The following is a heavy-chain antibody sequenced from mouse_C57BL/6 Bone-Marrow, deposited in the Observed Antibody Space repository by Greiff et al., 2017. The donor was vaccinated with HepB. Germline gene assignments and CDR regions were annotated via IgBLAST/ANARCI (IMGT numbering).Heavy chain of an antibody. V-gene: IGHV5-16*01. J-gene: IGHJ4*01. CDR1: GFTFSDYY. D-gene: IGHD1-1*01. Sequence: EVKLMESEGGLVQPGSSMKLSCTASGFTFSDYYMAWVRQVPEKGLEWVANINYDGSSTYYLDSLKSRFIISRDNAKNILYLQMSSLKSEDTATYYCARENYGSSPMDYWGQGTSVTVSS. CDR2: INYDGSST. CDR3: ARENYGSSPMDY.